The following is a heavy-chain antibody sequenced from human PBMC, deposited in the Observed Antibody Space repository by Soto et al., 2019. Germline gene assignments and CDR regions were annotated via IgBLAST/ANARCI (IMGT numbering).Heavy chain of an antibody. J-gene: IGHJ4*02. V-gene: IGHV4-59*01. CDR3: ARVGDFWSGYPHLDY. D-gene: IGHD3-3*01. CDR1: GGSISSYY. CDR2: IYYSGST. Sequence: SETLSLTCTVSGGSISSYYWSWIRQPPGKGLEWIGYIYYSGSTNYNPSLKSRVTISVDTSKNQFSLKLSSVTAADTAVYYCARVGDFWSGYPHLDYWGQGTLVTVSS.